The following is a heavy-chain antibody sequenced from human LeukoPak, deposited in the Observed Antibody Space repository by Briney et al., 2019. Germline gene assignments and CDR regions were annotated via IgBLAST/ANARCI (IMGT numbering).Heavy chain of an antibody. CDR2: ILHTGPT. CDR3: VRGGTYYLPY. Sequence: SETLSLTRTVSGYSISSGYYWGWIRQPPGKGLEWIGEILHTGPTNFNPSLKSRVTISMDKSKNQLSLRLNSVTAADTAIYYCVRGGTYYLPYWGQGTMVTVSS. D-gene: IGHD1-26*01. CDR1: GYSISSGYY. V-gene: IGHV4-38-2*02. J-gene: IGHJ3*01.